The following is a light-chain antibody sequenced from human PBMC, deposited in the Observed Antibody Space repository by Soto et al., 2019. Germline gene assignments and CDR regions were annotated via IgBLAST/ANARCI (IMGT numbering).Light chain of an antibody. V-gene: IGKV3D-20*02. CDR1: QSVSSSY. CDR2: GAS. CDR3: QQRSNWPWS. J-gene: IGKJ1*01. Sequence: LWTQSPGTLSLSPGERANLSCRASQSVSSSYLAWYQQKPGQAPRLLIYGASNRATGIPARFSGSGSGTDFTLTISSLEPEDFAVYYCQQRSNWPWSFGQGTKVDIK.